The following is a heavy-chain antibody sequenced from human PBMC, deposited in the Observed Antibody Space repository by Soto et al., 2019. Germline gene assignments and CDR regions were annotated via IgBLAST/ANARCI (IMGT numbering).Heavy chain of an antibody. CDR2: TNAGNGNT. J-gene: IGHJ6*02. Sequence: GASVKVSCKASGYTFTSYAMHWVRQAPGQRLEWMGWTNAGNGNTKYSQKFQGRVTITRDTSASTAYMELSSLRSEDTAVYYCARVLLWFGELLTPYYYGMDVWGQGTTVTVSS. D-gene: IGHD3-10*01. CDR1: GYTFTSYA. V-gene: IGHV1-3*01. CDR3: ARVLLWFGELLTPYYYGMDV.